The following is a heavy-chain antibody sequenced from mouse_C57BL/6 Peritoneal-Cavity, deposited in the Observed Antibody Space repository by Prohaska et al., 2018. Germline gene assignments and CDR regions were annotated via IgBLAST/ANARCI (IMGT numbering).Heavy chain of an antibody. CDR1: GFTFSGFW. CDR2: INSDGSAI. CDR3: MRYGNYWYFDV. Sequence: ELQLLDTGGGLVHPGGSRGLSCEGSGFTFSGFWMSWVRQTPGKTLEWIGDINSDGSAINYAPSIKDRFTIFRDNDKSTLYLQMSNVRSEDTATYFCMRYGNYWYFDVWGTGTTVTVSS. J-gene: IGHJ1*03. V-gene: IGHV11-2*01. D-gene: IGHD2-1*01.